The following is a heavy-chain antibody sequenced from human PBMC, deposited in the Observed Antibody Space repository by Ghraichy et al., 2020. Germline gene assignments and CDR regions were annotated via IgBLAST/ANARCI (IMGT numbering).Heavy chain of an antibody. CDR2: INHSVST. D-gene: IGHD3-16*02. J-gene: IGHJ5*02. CDR3: ARRTRAYDYVWGSYRS. CDR1: GGSFSGYY. V-gene: IGHV4-34*01. Sequence: SETLSLTCAVYGGSFSGYYWSWIRQPPGKGLEWIGEINHSVSTNFNPSLKSRVTISLDTSKNQFSLKLSSVTAADTAVYYCARRTRAYDYVWGSYRSWGQGTLVPVSS.